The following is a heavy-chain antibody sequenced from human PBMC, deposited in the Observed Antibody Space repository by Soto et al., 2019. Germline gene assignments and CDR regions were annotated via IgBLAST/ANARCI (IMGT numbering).Heavy chain of an antibody. CDR1: GVSITSNY. D-gene: IGHD2-15*01. CDR2: IYYSGNT. CDR3: EIDYPGGCHSNDAFDI. J-gene: IGHJ3*02. V-gene: IGHV4-59*01. Sequence: SETLSLSCTVSGVSITSNYWSWIRQPPGKGLEWIGYIYYSGNTNYNPSLKNRVTLSVGATKNQFSLKLSSVTAAGTAVYYSEIDYPGGCHSNDAFDIWGQGTLVTVSS.